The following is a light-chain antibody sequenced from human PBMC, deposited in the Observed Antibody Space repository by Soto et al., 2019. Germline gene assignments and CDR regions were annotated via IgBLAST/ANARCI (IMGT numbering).Light chain of an antibody. CDR1: QFISSNY. J-gene: IGKJ5*01. V-gene: IGKV3D-7*01. CDR2: GAS. CDR3: QQYGYSPNT. Sequence: EIVMTQSPATLSLSPGDRATLSCRASQFISSNYLSWYQQKPGQAPRLLIYGASTRATGIPDRISGSGSETNFTLTNSSLQPEDFVVYYCQQYGYSPNTYGRGTRLASK.